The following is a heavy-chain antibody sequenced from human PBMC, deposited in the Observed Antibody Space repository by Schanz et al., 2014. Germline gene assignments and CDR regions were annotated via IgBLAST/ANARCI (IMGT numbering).Heavy chain of an antibody. Sequence: EVQVVESGGGLVQPGGSLRLSCEASGFTLTSYALTWVRQAPGKGLEWVAGISGSGGSTDYADSVKGRFIIPRDNSKNTLYLQMNSLRAEDTAVYYGAKIRYDSSGYYLPYYGMDVWGQGTTVIVSS. CDR2: ISGSGGST. CDR1: GFTLTSYA. J-gene: IGHJ6*02. CDR3: AKIRYDSSGYYLPYYGMDV. D-gene: IGHD3-22*01. V-gene: IGHV3-23*04.